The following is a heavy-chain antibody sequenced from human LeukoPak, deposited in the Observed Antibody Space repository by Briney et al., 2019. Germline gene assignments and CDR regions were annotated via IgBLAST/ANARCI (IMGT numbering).Heavy chain of an antibody. CDR3: ARDYYYDSSGYYSIFDY. J-gene: IGHJ4*02. V-gene: IGHV4-59*01. CDR2: IYYSGST. D-gene: IGHD3-22*01. CDR1: GGSISSYY. Sequence: SETLSLTCTVSGGSISSYYWSWVRQPPRKGLEWIGYIYYSGSTNYNPSLKSRVTISVDTSKNQFSLKLSSVSAADTGVYYCARDYYYDSSGYYSIFDYWGQGTLVTVSS.